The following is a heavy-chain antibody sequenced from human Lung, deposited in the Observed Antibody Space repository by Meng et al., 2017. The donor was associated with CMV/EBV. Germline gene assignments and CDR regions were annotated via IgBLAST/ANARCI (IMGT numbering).Heavy chain of an antibody. CDR3: AKVLTSYYYGRSALPGTLDV. V-gene: IGHV3-9*01. CDR1: GFTFYAHG. CDR2: ISGNSGHI. D-gene: IGHD3-10*01. J-gene: IGHJ3*01. Sequence: GGSLRLXCAVSGFTFYAHGMHWVRQVPGKGLEWVSGISGNSGHIGYAESVKGRFTISRDNAKNSLNLQMNSLRPENSGLYYCAKVLTSYYYGRSALPGTLDVWGQGTVVTVSS.